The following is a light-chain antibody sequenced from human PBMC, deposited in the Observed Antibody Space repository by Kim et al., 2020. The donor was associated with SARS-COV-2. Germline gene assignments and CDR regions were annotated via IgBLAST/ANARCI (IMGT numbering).Light chain of an antibody. CDR2: LNSDGSH. V-gene: IGLV4-69*01. CDR3: QTWGTGMGV. Sequence: QPLLTQSPSASASLGASVKLTCTLSSGHSSYAIAWHQQQPEKGPRYLMKLNSDGSHSKGDGIPDRFSGSSSGAERYLTISSLQSEDEADYYCQTWGTGMGVFGGGTQLTV. CDR1: SGHSSYA. J-gene: IGLJ2*01.